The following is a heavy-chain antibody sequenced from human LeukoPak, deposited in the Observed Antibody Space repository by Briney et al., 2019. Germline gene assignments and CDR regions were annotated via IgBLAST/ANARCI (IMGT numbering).Heavy chain of an antibody. V-gene: IGHV4-59*01. CDR3: ASGSEDQAYYYGMDV. J-gene: IGHJ6*02. CDR2: IYYSGST. Sequence: SETLSLTCTVSGGSISSYYWSWIRQPPGKGLERIGYIYYSGSTNYNPSLKSRVTILVDTSKNQFSLKLSSVTAADTAVYYCASGSEDQAYYYGMDVWGQGTTVTVSS. D-gene: IGHD2-15*01. CDR1: GGSISSYY.